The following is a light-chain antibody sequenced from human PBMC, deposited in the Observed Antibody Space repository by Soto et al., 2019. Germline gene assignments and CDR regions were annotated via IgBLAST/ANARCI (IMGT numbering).Light chain of an antibody. J-gene: IGKJ1*01. V-gene: IGKV3-20*01. CDR2: AAS. CDR1: QSVADNY. Sequence: EIVLTQCPGTLSFSPLERDNLYCSYSQSVADNYLAWYQQRPGQPPRLLIYAASRRATGIPDTFSGSGSGTDFTLTISRLEPEDFAVYYCQQYGSSPLWTFGQGTKVDIK. CDR3: QQYGSSPLWT.